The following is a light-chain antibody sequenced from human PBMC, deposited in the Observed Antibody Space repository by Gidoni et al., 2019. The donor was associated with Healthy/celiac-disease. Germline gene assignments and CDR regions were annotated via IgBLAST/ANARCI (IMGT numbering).Light chain of an antibody. CDR2: GAS. Sequence: EIVMTPSPATLSVSTGERATISCRASQSVSSNLAWYQQKPGQAPRLLIYGASTRATGIPARFRGSGSGTEFTLTISSLQSEDFAVYYCQQYNNGLTFGGXTKVEIK. J-gene: IGKJ4*01. V-gene: IGKV3-15*01. CDR1: QSVSSN. CDR3: QQYNNGLT.